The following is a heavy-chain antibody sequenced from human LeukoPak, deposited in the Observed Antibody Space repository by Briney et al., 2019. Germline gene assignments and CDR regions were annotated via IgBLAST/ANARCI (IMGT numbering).Heavy chain of an antibody. CDR2: FDPEDGET. D-gene: IGHD3-22*01. J-gene: IGHJ5*02. V-gene: IGHV1-24*01. CDR1: GYTLTELS. CDR3: ATVGLNYYDSSGYFSGFDP. Sequence: AASVKVSCKVSGYTLTELSMHWVRQAPGKGLEWMGGFDPEDGETIYAQMFQGRVTMTEDTSTDTAYMELSSLRSEDTAVYYCATVGLNYYDSSGYFSGFDPWGQGTLVTVSS.